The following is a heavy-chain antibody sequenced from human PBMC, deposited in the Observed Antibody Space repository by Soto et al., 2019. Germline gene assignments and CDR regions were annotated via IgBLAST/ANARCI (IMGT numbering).Heavy chain of an antibody. V-gene: IGHV3-9*01. CDR3: AKAGKWIQPWSHFDY. CDR1: GFTFDDYA. J-gene: IGHJ4*02. Sequence: PGGSLRLSCAASGFTFDDYAMHWVRQAPGKGLEWVSGISWNSGSIGYADSVKGRFTISRDNAKNSLYLQMNSLRAEDTALYYCAKAGKWIQPWSHFDYWGQGTLVTVSS. CDR2: ISWNSGSI. D-gene: IGHD5-18*01.